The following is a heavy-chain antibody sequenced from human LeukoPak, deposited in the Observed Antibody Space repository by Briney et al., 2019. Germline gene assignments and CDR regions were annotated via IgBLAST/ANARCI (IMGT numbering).Heavy chain of an antibody. J-gene: IGHJ6*02. Sequence: SVKVSCKASGDTFSSYAISWVRQAPGQGLEWMGGIIPIFGTANYAQKFQGRVTITADESTSTAYMELSSLRSEDTAVYYCARGRAAAGTSWRYYYYYGMDVWGQGTTVTVSS. CDR1: GDTFSSYA. CDR2: IIPIFGTA. V-gene: IGHV1-69*01. CDR3: ARGRAAAGTSWRYYYYYGMDV. D-gene: IGHD6-13*01.